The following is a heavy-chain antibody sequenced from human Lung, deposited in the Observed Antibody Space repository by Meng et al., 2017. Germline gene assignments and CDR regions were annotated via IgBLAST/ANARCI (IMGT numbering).Heavy chain of an antibody. J-gene: IGHJ4*02. CDR1: GGSISSNNW. CDR2: VYHRGST. V-gene: IGHV4-4*02. D-gene: IGHD3-22*01. CDR3: ARDDSGYADFDS. Sequence: QVQLQESGPGLVKPSGTLSLTCAVSGGSISSNNWWSWVRQTPGRGLEWIGEVYHRGSTNYNPSLKSRVIISVNNSKNQFSLKLTSVTAADAAVYYCARDDSGYADFDSWGQGTLVTVSS.